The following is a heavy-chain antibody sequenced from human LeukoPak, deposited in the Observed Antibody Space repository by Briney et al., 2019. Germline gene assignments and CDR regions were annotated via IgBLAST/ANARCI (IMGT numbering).Heavy chain of an antibody. CDR2: IKQDGSEK. Sequence: GGSLRLSCAASGFTFSSYWMSWVRQAPGKGLEWVANIKQDGSEKYYVDSVKGRFTISRDNAKNSLYLQMNSLRAEDTAVYYCARSSHDYGDYYFDYWGQGTLVTVSS. CDR1: GFTFSSYW. V-gene: IGHV3-7*01. CDR3: ARSSHDYGDYYFDY. J-gene: IGHJ4*02. D-gene: IGHD4-17*01.